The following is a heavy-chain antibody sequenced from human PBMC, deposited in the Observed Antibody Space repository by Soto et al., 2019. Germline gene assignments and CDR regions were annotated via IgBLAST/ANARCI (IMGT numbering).Heavy chain of an antibody. CDR1: GFTFSSYG. Sequence: QVQLVESGGGVVQPGRSLRLSCAASGFTFSSYGMHWVRQAPGKGLEWVAVISYDGSNKYYADSVKGRFTISRDNSKNTLYLQMNSLRAEDTAVYYCAKGHRYWYFDLWGRGTLVTVSS. V-gene: IGHV3-30*18. CDR3: AKGHRYWYFDL. CDR2: ISYDGSNK. J-gene: IGHJ2*01.